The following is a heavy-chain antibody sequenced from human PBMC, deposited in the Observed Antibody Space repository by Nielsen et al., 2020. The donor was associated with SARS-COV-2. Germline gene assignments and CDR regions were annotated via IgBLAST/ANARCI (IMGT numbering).Heavy chain of an antibody. D-gene: IGHD4-17*01. V-gene: IGHV3-48*03. CDR2: ISSSGSTI. J-gene: IGHJ4*02. Sequence: GGSLRLSCAASGFTFSSYEMNWVRQAPGKGLEWVSYISSSGSTIYYADSVKGRFTISRDNSKNTLYLQMNSLRAEDTAVYYCARDGPDYGEGCFDYWGQGTLVTVSS. CDR3: ARDGPDYGEGCFDY. CDR1: GFTFSSYE.